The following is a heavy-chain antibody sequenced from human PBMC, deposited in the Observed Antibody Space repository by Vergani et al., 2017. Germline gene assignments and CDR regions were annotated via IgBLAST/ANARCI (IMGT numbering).Heavy chain of an antibody. V-gene: IGHV3-11*04. CDR3: ATQPEASGSYLPYYYYGMDV. Sequence: QVQLVESGGGLVKPGGSLRLSCAASGFTFSDYYMSWIRQAPGKGLEWVSYISSSGSTIYYADSVKGRFTISRDNAKNSLYLQMNSLRAEDTAVYYCATQPEASGSYLPYYYYGMDVWGQGTTVTVSS. CDR1: GFTFSDYY. CDR2: ISSSGSTI. D-gene: IGHD3-10*01. J-gene: IGHJ6*02.